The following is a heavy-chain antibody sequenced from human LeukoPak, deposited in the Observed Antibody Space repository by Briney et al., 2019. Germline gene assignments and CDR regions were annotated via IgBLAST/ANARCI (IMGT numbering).Heavy chain of an antibody. J-gene: IGHJ6*03. V-gene: IGHV4-39*07. D-gene: IGHD5-12*01. CDR1: GGSISSSSSY. CDR2: IYTSGST. CDR3: ARVISLNGYDYLNYYYYYYMDV. Sequence: SETLSLTCTVSGGSISSSSSYWGWIRQPPGKGLEWIGRIYTSGSTNYNPSLKSRVTISVDRSENQFSLNLSSVTAADTAVYYCARVISLNGYDYLNYYYYYYMDVWGKGTTVTISS.